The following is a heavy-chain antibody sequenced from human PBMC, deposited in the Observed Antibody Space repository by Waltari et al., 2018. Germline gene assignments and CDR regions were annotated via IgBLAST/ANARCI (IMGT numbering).Heavy chain of an antibody. Sequence: VQLVESGGGLVKPGGSLRLSCAASGFTFSSYSMNWVRQPPGKGLEWIGSIYHSGSTYYNPSLKSRVTISVDTSKNQFSLKLSSVTAADTAVYYCARDRGTMTTEDYWGQGTLVTVSS. V-gene: IGHV4-38-2*01. CDR1: GFTFSSYS. D-gene: IGHD4-17*01. CDR2: IYHSGST. J-gene: IGHJ4*02. CDR3: ARDRGTMTTEDY.